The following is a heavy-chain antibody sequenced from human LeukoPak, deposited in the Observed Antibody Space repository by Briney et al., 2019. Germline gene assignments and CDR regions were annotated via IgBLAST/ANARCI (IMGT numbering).Heavy chain of an antibody. CDR3: ARGYCSSTSCLSYYYYYYMDV. D-gene: IGHD2-2*01. CDR1: GGSFSGYY. V-gene: IGHV4-34*01. CDR2: INHSGST. Sequence: PSETLSLTRAVYGGSFSGYYWGWIRQPPGKGLEWIGEINHSGSTNYNPSLKSRVTISVDTSKNQFSLKLSSVTAADTAVYYCARGYCSSTSCLSYYYYYYMDVWGKGTTVTVSS. J-gene: IGHJ6*03.